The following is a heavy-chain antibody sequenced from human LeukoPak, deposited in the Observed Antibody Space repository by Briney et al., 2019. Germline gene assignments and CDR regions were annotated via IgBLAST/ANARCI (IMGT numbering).Heavy chain of an antibody. CDR1: GYTFTLYY. V-gene: IGHV1-46*01. J-gene: IGHJ4*02. CDR3: ARDLFSSSWYGPYYFDY. CDR2: INPSGGTA. D-gene: IGHD6-13*01. Sequence: ASVKVPCKASGYTFTLYYMHWVRQAPGQGLEWMGIINPSGGTANYAQKFQGRVTVTRDTSTSTVYMELSSLRAEDTAVYYCARDLFSSSWYGPYYFDYWGQGTLVTVSS.